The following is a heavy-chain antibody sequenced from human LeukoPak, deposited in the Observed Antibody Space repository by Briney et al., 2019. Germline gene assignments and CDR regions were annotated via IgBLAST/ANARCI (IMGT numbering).Heavy chain of an antibody. D-gene: IGHD2-21*02. J-gene: IGHJ4*02. Sequence: GGSQRLSCAASGFTFSSYWMSWVRQAPGKGLECVANIKQDGSEKYYVDSVKGRFTISRDNAKNSLYLQMDSLRAEDTAVYYCASDRTPYCGGDCYFDYWGQGTLVTVSS. CDR3: ASDRTPYCGGDCYFDY. V-gene: IGHV3-7*01. CDR2: IKQDGSEK. CDR1: GFTFSSYW.